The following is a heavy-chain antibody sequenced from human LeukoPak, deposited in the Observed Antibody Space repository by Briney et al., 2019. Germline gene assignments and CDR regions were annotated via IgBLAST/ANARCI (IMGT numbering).Heavy chain of an antibody. CDR2: INHSGSI. D-gene: IGHD3-3*01. Sequence: PSETLSLTCAVYGGSLSGYYWSWIRQPPGKGLQWIGEINHSGSIKNNASLKSRVTISIDTSKNQFSLKLCSVTAADTAVYYCARLGAGPTYYDFWSGYSSFYFDYWGQGTLVTVSS. V-gene: IGHV4-34*01. CDR1: GGSLSGYY. CDR3: ARLGAGPTYYDFWSGYSSFYFDY. J-gene: IGHJ4*02.